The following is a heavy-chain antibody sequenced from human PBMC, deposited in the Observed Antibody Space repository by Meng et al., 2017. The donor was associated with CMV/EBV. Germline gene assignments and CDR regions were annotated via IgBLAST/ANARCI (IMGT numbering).Heavy chain of an antibody. J-gene: IGHJ3*02. CDR1: GGSISSANYY. Sequence: CTVSGGSISSANYYWSLIRQPPGKGLEWIGYIDYSGSTYYNPSLKSRVTMSVDMSKNQFSLRLSSVTAADTAVYYCARGYGGAFDIWGQGTMVTVSS. D-gene: IGHD3-10*01. CDR2: IDYSGST. CDR3: ARGYGGAFDI. V-gene: IGHV4-30-4*08.